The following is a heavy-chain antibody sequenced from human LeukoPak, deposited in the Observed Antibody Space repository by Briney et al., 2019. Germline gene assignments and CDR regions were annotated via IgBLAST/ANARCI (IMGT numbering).Heavy chain of an antibody. CDR2: ISYDGSNK. Sequence: PGGSLRLSCVASGFNFNTYPMYWVRQPPGKGLEWVAGISYDGSNKYYAASVKGRFTRSRDKSKNTLDLQMSSLQTEDTAVYYCARGPETYYYDSSGYPYWGQGTLVTVYS. V-gene: IGHV3-30-3*01. J-gene: IGHJ4*02. CDR3: ARGPETYYYDSSGYPY. CDR1: GFNFNTYP. D-gene: IGHD3-22*01.